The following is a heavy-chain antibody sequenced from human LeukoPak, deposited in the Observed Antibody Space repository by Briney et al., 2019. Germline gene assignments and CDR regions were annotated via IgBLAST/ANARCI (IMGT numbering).Heavy chain of an antibody. J-gene: IGHJ6*02. CDR2: IRSKGYGGTT. Sequence: SGGSLRLSCTTSGFTFDDYAMSWFRQAPGKGLEWVSFIRSKGYGGTTEYAASVKGRFTISRDDSKNSLYLQMNSLKTEDTAVYYCARVSRSAHPYYYYGMDVWGQGTTVTVSS. D-gene: IGHD1-26*01. CDR1: GFTFDDYA. CDR3: ARVSRSAHPYYYYGMDV. V-gene: IGHV3-49*03.